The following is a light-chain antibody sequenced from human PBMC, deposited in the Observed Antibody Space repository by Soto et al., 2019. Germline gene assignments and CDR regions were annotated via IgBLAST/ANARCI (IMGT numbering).Light chain of an antibody. CDR2: DAS. J-gene: IGKJ4*01. CDR1: QSVSSY. V-gene: IGKV3-11*01. CDR3: QQRSNWPCLT. Sequence: EIVLTQSPATLSLSPGERATLSCRASQSVSSYLAWYQQKPGQAPRLLIYDASNRATGIPARFSGSGSGTDFTLTISSLEPEDFAVYYCQQRSNWPCLTFGGGPKVEIK.